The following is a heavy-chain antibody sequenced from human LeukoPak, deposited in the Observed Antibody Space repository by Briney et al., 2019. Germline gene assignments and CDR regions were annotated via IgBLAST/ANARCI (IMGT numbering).Heavy chain of an antibody. CDR2: IYHSGST. V-gene: IGHV4-30-2*01. D-gene: IGHD2-21*02. J-gene: IGHJ3*01. Sequence: SQTLSLTCAVSGGSISSGGYSWSWIRQPPGKGLEWIGYIYHSGSTYYNPSLKSRVTISVDRSKNQFSLKLSSVTAADTAVYYCARSRLEYCGGDCYVADDAFDVWGQGTMVTVSS. CDR1: GGSISSGGYS. CDR3: ARSRLEYCGGDCYVADDAFDV.